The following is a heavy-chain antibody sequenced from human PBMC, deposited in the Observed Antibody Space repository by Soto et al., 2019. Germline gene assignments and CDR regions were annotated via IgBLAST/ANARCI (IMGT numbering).Heavy chain of an antibody. CDR1: GGTFSGYA. CDR2: IIPIFGTA. CDR3: ARVSTYYDSSGSDY. J-gene: IGHJ4*02. V-gene: IGHV1-69*06. D-gene: IGHD3-22*01. Sequence: SLKVSCKASGGTFSGYAISWVRQAPGQGLEWMGGIIPIFGTANYAQKFQGRVTITADKSTSTAYMELSSLRSEDTAVYYCARVSTYYDSSGSDYWGQGTLVTVSS.